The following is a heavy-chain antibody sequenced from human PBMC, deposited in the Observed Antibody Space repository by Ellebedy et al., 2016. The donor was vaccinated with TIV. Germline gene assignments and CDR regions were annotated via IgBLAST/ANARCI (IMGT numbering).Heavy chain of an antibody. Sequence: GESLKISXAASGFTFSDYYMTWIRQAPGRGLEWLSYISSSGSIIYYADSVKGRFTISRDNARNSLYLQMNSLRAEDTAVYYCARVNNRYCSGGNCYSRPIDYWGQGTLVTVSS. V-gene: IGHV3-11*01. CDR2: ISSSGSII. CDR1: GFTFSDYY. J-gene: IGHJ4*02. CDR3: ARVNNRYCSGGNCYSRPIDY. D-gene: IGHD2-15*01.